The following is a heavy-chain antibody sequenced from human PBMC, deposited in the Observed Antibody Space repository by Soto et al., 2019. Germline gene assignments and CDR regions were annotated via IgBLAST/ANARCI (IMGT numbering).Heavy chain of an antibody. Sequence: ASVKVSCKASGYTFTSYGISWVRQAPGQGLEWMGWISAYNGNTNYAQKLQGRVTMTTDTSTSTAYMELSSLRSEDTAVYYCARDLYSSSWYVRAFDMWGQGTMVTV. V-gene: IGHV1-18*01. CDR1: GYTFTSYG. J-gene: IGHJ3*02. CDR2: ISAYNGNT. D-gene: IGHD6-13*01. CDR3: ARDLYSSSWYVRAFDM.